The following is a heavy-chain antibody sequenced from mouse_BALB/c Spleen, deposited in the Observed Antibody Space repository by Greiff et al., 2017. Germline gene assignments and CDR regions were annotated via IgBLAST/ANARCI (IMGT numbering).Heavy chain of an antibody. CDR3: ARRGLYGNSYAMDY. Sequence: VQLQQSGPELVKPGASVKMSCKASGYTFTDYVISWVKQRTGQGLEWIGEIYPGSGSTYYNEKFKGKATLTADKSSNTAYMQLSSLTSEDSAVYFCARRGLYGNSYAMDYWGQGTSVTVSS. V-gene: IGHV1-77*01. D-gene: IGHD2-1*01. J-gene: IGHJ4*01. CDR1: GYTFTDYV. CDR2: IYPGSGST.